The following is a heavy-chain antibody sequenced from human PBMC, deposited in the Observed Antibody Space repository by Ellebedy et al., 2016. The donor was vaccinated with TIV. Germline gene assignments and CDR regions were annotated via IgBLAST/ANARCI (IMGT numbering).Heavy chain of an antibody. Sequence: GESLKISCAASGFTLSTYAMSWVRQAPGKGLEWVSGISGSGGGTYYADSVKGRFTVSRDKSKNTLYLKMNSLRAEDTAVYYCAKAYSSGYYVGWFDPWGQGTLVTVSS. V-gene: IGHV3-23*01. D-gene: IGHD3-22*01. CDR3: AKAYSSGYYVGWFDP. CDR1: GFTLSTYA. J-gene: IGHJ5*02. CDR2: ISGSGGGT.